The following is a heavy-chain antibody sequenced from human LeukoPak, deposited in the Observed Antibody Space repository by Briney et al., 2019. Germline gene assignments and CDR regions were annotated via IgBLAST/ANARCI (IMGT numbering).Heavy chain of an antibody. J-gene: IGHJ4*02. V-gene: IGHV1-18*01. Sequence: AWVKVSCKASGYTFTSYGISGVGQAPAQGREGVGCISAYNGNTNYAQKLQGRVTMTTDTSTSTAYMELRSLRSDDTAVYYCARDVYSSSWLFDYWGQGTLVTVSS. D-gene: IGHD6-13*01. CDR2: ISAYNGNT. CDR1: GYTFTSYG. CDR3: ARDVYSSSWLFDY.